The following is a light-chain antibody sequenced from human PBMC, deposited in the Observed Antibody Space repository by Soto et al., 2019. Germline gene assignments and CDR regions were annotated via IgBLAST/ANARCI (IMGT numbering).Light chain of an antibody. Sequence: NFILTQPRSVSESPGKTVTISCTRSSGSIASNYVHWYQQRPGSAPTTVIFEDNQRPSGVPDRFSGSIDSSSNSASLTISGLRTEDEADYYCQSYDPSDPPVVFGGGTKLTVL. CDR1: SGSIASNY. CDR2: EDN. CDR3: QSYDPSDPPVV. J-gene: IGLJ2*01. V-gene: IGLV6-57*04.